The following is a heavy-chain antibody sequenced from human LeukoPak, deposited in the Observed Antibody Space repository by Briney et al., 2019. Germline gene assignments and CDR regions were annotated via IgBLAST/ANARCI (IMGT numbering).Heavy chain of an antibody. V-gene: IGHV4-39*01. J-gene: IGHJ4*02. CDR2: ISHTQNT. Sequence: SQTLSLTCTVSGGSISSGGYYWSWIRQPPGKGLEWIGTISHTQNTYYNPSLKSRSPVTIFADTSNNQFSLRLSSVTAADTAVYYCVRWQVGTMKDFWGQGTLVTVSS. CDR1: GGSISSGGYY. CDR3: VRWQVGTMKDF. D-gene: IGHD5-12*01.